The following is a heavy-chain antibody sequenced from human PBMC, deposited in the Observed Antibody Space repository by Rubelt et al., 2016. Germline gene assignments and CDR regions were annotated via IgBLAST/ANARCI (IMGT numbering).Heavy chain of an antibody. Sequence: EVQLVQSGAEVKKPGESLKISCKGSGYSFTSYWIGWVRQMPGKGLEWMGIIYPGYSDTRYSPALQGTVTHTAGTSNSTAYLQWSIRKASDTAMYYCARLLQLWPFDYWGQGTLVTVSS. CDR2: IYPGYSDT. J-gene: IGHJ4*02. D-gene: IGHD5-18*01. V-gene: IGHV5-51*01. CDR1: GYSFTSYW. CDR3: ARLLQLWPFDY.